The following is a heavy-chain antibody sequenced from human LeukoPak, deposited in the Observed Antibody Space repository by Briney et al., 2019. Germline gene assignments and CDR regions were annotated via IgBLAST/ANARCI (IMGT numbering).Heavy chain of an antibody. CDR1: GFTFSSYA. CDR3: AKEVGLVRGVITPFDY. D-gene: IGHD3-10*01. Sequence: PGGSLRLSCAASGFTFSSYAMSWVRQAPGKGLEWVSAISGSGGSTYYADSVKGRFTISRDNSKNTLYLQMNSLRAEDTAVYYCAKEVGLVRGVITPFDYWGQGTLVTVSS. J-gene: IGHJ4*02. CDR2: ISGSGGST. V-gene: IGHV3-23*01.